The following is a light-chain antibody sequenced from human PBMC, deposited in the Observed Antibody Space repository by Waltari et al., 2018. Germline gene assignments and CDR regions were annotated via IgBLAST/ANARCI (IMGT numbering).Light chain of an antibody. CDR3: QQYTDYPFT. CDR2: GAS. CDR1: QRISNH. V-gene: IGKV1-16*02. Sequence: DIQMTQSPSSLSASVGDRVTITCRASQRISNHLAWFQQKPGKAPKSLIYGASSLQSGVSSKFSGSGSGTDFTLTINSLQSEDFATYYCQQYTDYPFTFGPGTKVDIK. J-gene: IGKJ3*01.